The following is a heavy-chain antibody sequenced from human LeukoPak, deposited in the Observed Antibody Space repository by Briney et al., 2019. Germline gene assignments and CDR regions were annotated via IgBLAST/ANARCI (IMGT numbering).Heavy chain of an antibody. J-gene: IGHJ5*02. V-gene: IGHV4-4*07. Sequence: PSETLSLTCTVSGGSISSYYWSWIRQPAGKGLELIGRIHISGSTNYNLSLKSRVTMSVDTSKNQFSLKLSSVTAADTAMYYCARESGYSWFDPWGQGTLVTVSS. D-gene: IGHD6-13*01. CDR1: GGSISSYY. CDR2: IHISGST. CDR3: ARESGYSWFDP.